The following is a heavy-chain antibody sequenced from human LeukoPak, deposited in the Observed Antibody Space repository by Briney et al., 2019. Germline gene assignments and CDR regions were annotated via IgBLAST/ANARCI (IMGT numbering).Heavy chain of an antibody. CDR3: ARVSTTLATRDYDI. V-gene: IGHV4-38-2*02. CDR1: GYSIHSGYY. Sequence: SETLSLTCRVSGYSIHSGYYWGWIRQPPGQGLEWIGFIYHSGTTHYNSSLKSRVTISVDTSNQLSLKVMSVTATDTAVYYCARVSTTLATRDYDIWGQGTLVTVSS. D-gene: IGHD3-16*01. CDR2: IYHSGTT. J-gene: IGHJ4*02.